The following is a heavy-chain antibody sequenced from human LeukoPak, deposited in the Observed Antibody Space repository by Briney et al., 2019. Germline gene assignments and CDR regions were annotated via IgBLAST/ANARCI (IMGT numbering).Heavy chain of an antibody. J-gene: IGHJ4*02. Sequence: GGSLRLSCATSGFTFSTSGMHWVRQAPGKGLEWVAFIRYDGSNTYHADSVKGRFTVSRDNSKNTLFPQMSSLRDEDTAVYYCAKEDVRWEIPPQGYVDYWGQGTLVIVSS. CDR3: AKEDVRWEIPPQGYVDY. D-gene: IGHD1-26*01. CDR1: GFTFSTSG. CDR2: IRYDGSNT. V-gene: IGHV3-30*02.